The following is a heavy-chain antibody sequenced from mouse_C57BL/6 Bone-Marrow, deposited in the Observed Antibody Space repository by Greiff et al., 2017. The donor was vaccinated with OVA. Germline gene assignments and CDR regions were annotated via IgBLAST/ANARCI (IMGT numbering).Heavy chain of an antibody. CDR3: ARDRRWLLPDY. Sequence: EVQRVESGGGLVKPGGSLKLSCAASGFTFSSYAMSWVRQTPEKRLEWVATISDGGSYTYYPDNVKGRFTISRDNAKNNLYLQMSHLKSEDTAMYYCARDRRWLLPDYWGQGTTLTVSS. CDR1: GFTFSSYA. V-gene: IGHV5-4*01. D-gene: IGHD2-3*01. J-gene: IGHJ2*01. CDR2: ISDGGSYT.